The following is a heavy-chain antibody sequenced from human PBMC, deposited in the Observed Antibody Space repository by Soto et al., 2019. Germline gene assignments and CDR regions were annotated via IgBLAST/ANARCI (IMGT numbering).Heavy chain of an antibody. D-gene: IGHD2-8*01. V-gene: IGHV3-23*01. J-gene: IGHJ3*02. Sequence: EVQLLEPGGGVVQPGGSLRLSCAASGFTFSAYAMSWVRQAPGKGLQWVSGVGGSDTDKHYADSVRGRFTVSRDNSKNTLYLQMNSLRADDTAVYYCAKDATAVNGVWDPFDMWGQVTEVTVSS. CDR2: VGGSDTDK. CDR1: GFTFSAYA. CDR3: AKDATAVNGVWDPFDM.